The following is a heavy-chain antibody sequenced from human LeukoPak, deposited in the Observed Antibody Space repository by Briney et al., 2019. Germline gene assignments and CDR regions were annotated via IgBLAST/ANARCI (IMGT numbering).Heavy chain of an antibody. CDR2: TSASGGST. V-gene: IGHV3-23*01. Sequence: GGSLRLSCAASGFTFSSYAMSWVLQAPGKGPEWLSATSASGGSTYYADSVKGRLTISSDNSKPTLSLQMNRLPAADTAVYYCAKGHCSGGSCYSNVFDYWGQGTLVTVSS. J-gene: IGHJ4*02. CDR3: AKGHCSGGSCYSNVFDY. CDR1: GFTFSSYA. D-gene: IGHD2-15*01.